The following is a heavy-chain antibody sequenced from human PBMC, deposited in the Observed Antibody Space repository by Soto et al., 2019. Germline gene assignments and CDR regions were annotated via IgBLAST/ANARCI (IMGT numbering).Heavy chain of an antibody. J-gene: IGHJ5*02. V-gene: IGHV4-4*07. Sequence: SETLSLTCTVSGASISGFYWSWIRKSAGKGLEWIGRIYATGTTDYNPSLKSRVMMSVDTSKKQFSLKLRSVTAADTAVYYCVRGGTKTLRDWFDPWGQGISVTVSS. CDR3: VRGGTKTLRDWFDP. D-gene: IGHD1-1*01. CDR2: IYATGTT. CDR1: GASISGFY.